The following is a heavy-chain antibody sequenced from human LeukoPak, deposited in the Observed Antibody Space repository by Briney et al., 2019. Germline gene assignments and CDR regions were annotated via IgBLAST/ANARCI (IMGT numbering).Heavy chain of an antibody. V-gene: IGHV1-2*02. CDR1: GYTFTGYY. J-gene: IGHJ5*02. CDR2: INPNSGGT. D-gene: IGHD4-17*01. CDR3: ARDNQDGDYVGWFDP. Sequence: APVKVSCKASGYTFTGYYMHWVRQAPGQGLEWMGWINPNSGGTNYAQKFQGRVTMTRDTSISTAYMELRRLRSDDTAVYYCARDNQDGDYVGWFDPWGQGTLVTVSS.